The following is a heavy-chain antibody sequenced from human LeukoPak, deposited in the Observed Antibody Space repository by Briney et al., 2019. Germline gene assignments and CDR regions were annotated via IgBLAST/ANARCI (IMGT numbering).Heavy chain of an antibody. Sequence: SETLSLTCAVYGGSFSGYSWTWIRQPPGKGLEWIGEINHSGSTNYNPSLKSRVTISVDTSKNQFSLKLSSVTAADTAVYYCARRRQWLAKNLFDYWGQGTLVTVSS. CDR3: ARRRQWLAKNLFDY. CDR2: INHSGST. D-gene: IGHD6-19*01. V-gene: IGHV4-34*01. CDR1: GGSFSGYS. J-gene: IGHJ4*02.